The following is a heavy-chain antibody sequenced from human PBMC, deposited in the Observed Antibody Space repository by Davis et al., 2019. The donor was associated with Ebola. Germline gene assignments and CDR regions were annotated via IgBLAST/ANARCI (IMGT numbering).Heavy chain of an antibody. CDR1: GFTLSDAW. Sequence: PGGSLRLSCAASGFTLSDAWMSWVRQAPGKGLEWLGRIKSKTDGGATQYAPHVKGRFTISRDDSKSSLYLQMNSLKTEDTAVYYCTKEVVSDAHGSGMYWADAFDIWGQGTMVTVSS. CDR3: TKEVVSDAHGSGMYWADAFDI. V-gene: IGHV3-15*01. J-gene: IGHJ3*02. CDR2: IKSKTDGGAT. D-gene: IGHD3-10*01.